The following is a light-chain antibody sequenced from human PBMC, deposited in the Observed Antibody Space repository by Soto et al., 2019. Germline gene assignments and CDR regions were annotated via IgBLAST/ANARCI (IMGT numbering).Light chain of an antibody. CDR1: QSVSSY. J-gene: IGKJ4*01. CDR2: DAS. Sequence: EIVLTQSPATLSLSPGERATLSCRASQSVSSYLAWYQQKPGQAPRLLIYDASNRATGIPARFSGGGSGTDFTLTISSLEPEDFAVYYCQQRSNWALTFGGGTKVEIK. CDR3: QQRSNWALT. V-gene: IGKV3-11*01.